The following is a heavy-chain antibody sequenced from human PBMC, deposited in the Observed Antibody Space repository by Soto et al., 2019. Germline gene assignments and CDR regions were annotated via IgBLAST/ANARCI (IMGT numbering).Heavy chain of an antibody. D-gene: IGHD2-15*01. V-gene: IGHV3-23*01. J-gene: IGHJ1*01. CDR2: ISGSGGST. CDR1: GFTFSSYA. Sequence: EVQLWESGGGLVQPGGSLRLSCAASGFTFSSYAMSWVRQAPEKGLEWVSAISGSGGSTYYADSVKGRFTISRDNSKNTLYLQMNSLRAEDTAVYYCAGGAATAPGGKIQHWGQGTLVTVS. CDR3: AGGAATAPGGKIQH.